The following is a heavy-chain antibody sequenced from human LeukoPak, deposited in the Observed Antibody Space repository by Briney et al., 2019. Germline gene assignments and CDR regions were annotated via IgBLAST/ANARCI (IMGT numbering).Heavy chain of an antibody. D-gene: IGHD3-22*01. J-gene: IGHJ4*02. Sequence: GASVKVSCKASGYSFTSYGIHWVRQAPGQGLEWMGIINPSGSSTTHAQNFQGRVTMTGDTSTGTVYMELSSLRSEDTAVYYCARDYYDSSGYYHGGHWGQGTLVTVSS. CDR3: ARDYYDSSGYYHGGH. CDR1: GYSFTSYG. CDR2: INPSGSST. V-gene: IGHV1-46*01.